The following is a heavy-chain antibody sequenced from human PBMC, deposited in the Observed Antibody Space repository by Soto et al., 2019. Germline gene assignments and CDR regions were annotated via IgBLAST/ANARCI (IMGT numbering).Heavy chain of an antibody. CDR2: ISDNGGNT. Sequence: GGSLRLSCVAAGFSFSTVAMTWVRQAPGKGLEWVSSISDNGGNTDYADSVRGRFTLSRDNSKNTLYLQMNHLKAEDTAVYYCAKLYWNPRYFDYWGQGARVTVSS. J-gene: IGHJ4*02. CDR3: AKLYWNPRYFDY. V-gene: IGHV3-23*01. D-gene: IGHD1-1*01. CDR1: GFSFSTVA.